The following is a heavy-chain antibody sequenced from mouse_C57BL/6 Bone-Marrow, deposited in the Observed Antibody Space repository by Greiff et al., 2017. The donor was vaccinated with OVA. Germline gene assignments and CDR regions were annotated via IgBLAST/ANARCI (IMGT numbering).Heavy chain of an antibody. CDR1: GFTFSSYA. D-gene: IGHD4-1*01. CDR3: TRGTVYFDY. J-gene: IGHJ2*01. Sequence: EVMLVESGEGLVKPGGSLKLSCAASGFTFSSYAMSWVRQTPEKRLEWVAYISSGVDYIYYADTVKGRFTISRDNARNTLYLQRSSLKSEDTAMYYCTRGTVYFDYWGQGTTLTVSS. CDR2: ISSGVDYI. V-gene: IGHV5-9-1*02.